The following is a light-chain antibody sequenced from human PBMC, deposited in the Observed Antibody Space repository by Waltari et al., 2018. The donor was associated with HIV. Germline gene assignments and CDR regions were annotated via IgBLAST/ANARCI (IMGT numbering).Light chain of an antibody. J-gene: IGLJ2*01. CDR2: EVI. Sequence: SALTQPASVSASPGQSISISCSGLSSAFGISNYAPWYQQHPGNVPKVIISEVISRPSGVSDRLPGSKSGTTTSLTISRLQPEDEADYYCTSNTTNDTLLFGGGTKVTV. V-gene: IGLV2-14*01. CDR1: SSAFGISNY. CDR3: TSNTTNDTLL.